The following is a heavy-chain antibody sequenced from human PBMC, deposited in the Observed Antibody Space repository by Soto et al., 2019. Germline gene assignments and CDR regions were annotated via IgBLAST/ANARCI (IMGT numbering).Heavy chain of an antibody. Sequence: GGSLRLSCAGSGFTFSSYGMHWVRQAPGKGLEWVAVISYDGSDKYYGDSVKGRFTISRDDSKNTLYLQMDSLRVEDTAIYYCAKTAGYDYVWGSSGLDPWGQGTLVTVSS. D-gene: IGHD3-16*01. J-gene: IGHJ5*02. V-gene: IGHV3-30*18. CDR3: AKTAGYDYVWGSSGLDP. CDR2: ISYDGSDK. CDR1: GFTFSSYG.